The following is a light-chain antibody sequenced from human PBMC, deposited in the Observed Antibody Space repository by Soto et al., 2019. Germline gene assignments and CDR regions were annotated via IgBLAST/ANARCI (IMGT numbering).Light chain of an antibody. CDR2: YDD. J-gene: IGLJ2*01. V-gene: IGLV1-36*01. Sequence: QPVLTQPPSVSEAPRQRVTISCSGSRSNIGNNAVSWYQQLPGKAPKLLIYYDDLLPSGVSDRFSGSKSGTSASLAISGLQSEDEADYYCAAWDDSLDGLVFGGGTQLTVL. CDR1: RSNIGNNA. CDR3: AAWDDSLDGLV.